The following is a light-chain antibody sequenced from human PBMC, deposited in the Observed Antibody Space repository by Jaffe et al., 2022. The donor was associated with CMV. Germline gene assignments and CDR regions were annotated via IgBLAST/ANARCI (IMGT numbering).Light chain of an antibody. CDR1: SSNIGINN. CDR3: STWDDSLSGYVV. V-gene: IGLV1-44*01. CDR2: SNN. Sequence: QSVLTQPPSASGTPGQRVTISCSGSSSNIGINNVHWYQQFPKKAPKLLIYSNNQRPSGVPDRFSGSKSGTSASLVISGLQSEDEADYYCSTWDDSLSGYVVFGGGTKLTVL. J-gene: IGLJ2*01.